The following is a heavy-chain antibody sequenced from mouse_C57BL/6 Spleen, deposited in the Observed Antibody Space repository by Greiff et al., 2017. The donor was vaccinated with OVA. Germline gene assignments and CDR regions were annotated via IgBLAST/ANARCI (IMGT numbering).Heavy chain of an antibody. J-gene: IGHJ3*01. CDR1: GFTFSSYA. D-gene: IGHD2-3*01. CDR3: ARDRDDGYFTPFAY. CDR2: ISDGGSYT. V-gene: IGHV5-4*01. Sequence: VQLKESGGGLVKPGGSLKLSCAASGFTFSSYAMSWVRQTPEKRLEWVATISDGGSYTYYPDNVKGRFTISRDNAKNNLYLQMSHLKSEDTAMYYCARDRDDGYFTPFAYWGQGTLVTVSA.